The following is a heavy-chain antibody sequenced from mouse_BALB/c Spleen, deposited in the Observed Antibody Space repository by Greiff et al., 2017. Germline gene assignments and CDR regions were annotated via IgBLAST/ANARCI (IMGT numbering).Heavy chain of an antibody. J-gene: IGHJ2*01. D-gene: IGHD1-2*01. CDR2: IDPANGNT. CDR1: GFNIKDTY. V-gene: IGHV14-3*02. Sequence: VQLQQSGAELVKPGASVKLSCTASGFNIKDTYMHWVKQRPEQGLEWIGRIDPANGNTKYDPKFQGKATITADTSSNTAYLQLSSLTSEDTAVYYCARSTTATYFDDWGEGTTLTVSS. CDR3: ARSTTATYFDD.